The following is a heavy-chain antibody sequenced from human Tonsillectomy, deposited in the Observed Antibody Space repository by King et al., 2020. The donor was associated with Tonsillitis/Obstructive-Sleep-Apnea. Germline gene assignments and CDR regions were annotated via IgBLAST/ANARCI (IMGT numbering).Heavy chain of an antibody. CDR3: NTGVGHFDSSGYYFDY. CDR1: GFTFSNAW. D-gene: IGHD3-22*01. CDR2: IKSNTDGGIT. Sequence: VQLVESGGGLVKPEGSLRLACAASGFTFSNAWMNWVRQAPGKGLEGVGRIKSNTDGGITDYAAPVKGSFTISRDDSKNTLYLQMNSLKNEDTAVYYYNTGVGHFDSSGYYFDYWGQGTLVTVSS. V-gene: IGHV3-15*07. J-gene: IGHJ4*02.